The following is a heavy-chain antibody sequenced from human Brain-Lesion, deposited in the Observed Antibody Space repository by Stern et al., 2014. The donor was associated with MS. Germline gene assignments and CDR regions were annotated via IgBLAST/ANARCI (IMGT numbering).Heavy chain of an antibody. CDR2: IYYSGNT. CDR3: AGEEDIRYCSGGSCTGNWFDP. CDR1: GGSVSSTSYA. V-gene: IGHV4-39*01. D-gene: IGHD2-15*01. Sequence: MQLVESGPGLVKPSETLSLTCTVAGGSVSSTSYAWAWIRQPPGKGLEWIGTIYYSGNTYYSPSLKSRLTISLYTSQNQFSLLLGFVTAADTAVYYCAGEEDIRYCSGGSCTGNWFDPWGQGTLVTVSS. J-gene: IGHJ5*02.